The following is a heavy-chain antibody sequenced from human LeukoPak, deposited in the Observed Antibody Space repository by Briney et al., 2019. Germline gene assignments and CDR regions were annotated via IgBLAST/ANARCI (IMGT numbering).Heavy chain of an antibody. V-gene: IGHV4-59*01. D-gene: IGHD3-3*01. CDR3: AREVVRDFWSGYSSYYYYMDV. J-gene: IGHJ6*03. Sequence: PSETLSLTCTVSGGSISSYYWSWLRQPPGKGLEWIGYIYYSGSTNYNPSLKSRVTISVDTSKNQFSLKLSSVTAADTAVYYCAREVVRDFWSGYSSYYYYMDVWGKGTTVTVSS. CDR1: GGSISSYY. CDR2: IYYSGST.